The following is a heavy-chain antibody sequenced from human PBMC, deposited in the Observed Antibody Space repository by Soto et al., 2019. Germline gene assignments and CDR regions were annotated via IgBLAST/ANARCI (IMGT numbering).Heavy chain of an antibody. Sequence: QVQLQQSGPGLVKPSQTLSLTCAISGDSVSSNSAAWNWIRQSPSRGLEWLGRTYYRSKWYNDYAVSEKSRITINPVTSKNQFSLQLNSVTPEDTAVYYCARDSPGGRSSGWYGDYYYYMDVWGKGTTVTVSS. CDR3: ARDSPGGRSSGWYGDYYYYMDV. V-gene: IGHV6-1*01. J-gene: IGHJ6*03. CDR1: GDSVSSNSAA. D-gene: IGHD6-19*01. CDR2: TYYRSKWYN.